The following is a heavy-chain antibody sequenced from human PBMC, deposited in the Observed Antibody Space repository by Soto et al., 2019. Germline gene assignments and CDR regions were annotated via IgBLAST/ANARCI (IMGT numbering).Heavy chain of an antibody. J-gene: IGHJ4*02. V-gene: IGHV1-69*02. D-gene: IGHD1-26*01. CDR1: GGTFSSYT. CDR2: IIPILGIA. CDR3: SSEWELSALDG. Sequence: QVQLVQSGAEVKKPGSSVKVSCKASGGTFSSYTISWVRQAPGQGLEWMGRIIPILGIANYAQKFQGRVTLTADKSTSTAYMELSSLRSEDTAVYYCSSEWELSALDGWGQGTLVTVSS.